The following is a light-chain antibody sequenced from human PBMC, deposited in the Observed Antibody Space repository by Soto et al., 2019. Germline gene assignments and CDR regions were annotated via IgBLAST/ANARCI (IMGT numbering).Light chain of an antibody. J-gene: IGLJ1*01. CDR2: EVS. V-gene: IGLV2-14*01. CDR1: SSDVGGYNY. CDR3: SSYTSTYV. Sequence: QSVLTQPASVSGSPGQSITISCTGTSSDVGGYNYVSWYQQHPGKAPKLMIYEVSNRPAGVSHRFSGSKSGNTASLTISGLQAEDEADYYCSSYTSTYVFGTGTKVTVL.